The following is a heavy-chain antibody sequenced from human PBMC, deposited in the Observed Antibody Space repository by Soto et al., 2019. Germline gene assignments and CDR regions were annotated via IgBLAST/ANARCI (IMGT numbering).Heavy chain of an antibody. CDR2: IIPIFGTA. CDR1: GGTFSSYA. CDR3: ASLKNRYNWKPFDY. Sequence: ASVKVSCKASGGTFSSYAISWVRQAPGQGLEWMGGIIPIFGTANYAQKFQGRVTITADESTSTAYMELSSLRSEDTAVYYCASLKNRYNWKPFDYWGQGTLVTVYS. V-gene: IGHV1-69*13. D-gene: IGHD1-20*01. J-gene: IGHJ4*02.